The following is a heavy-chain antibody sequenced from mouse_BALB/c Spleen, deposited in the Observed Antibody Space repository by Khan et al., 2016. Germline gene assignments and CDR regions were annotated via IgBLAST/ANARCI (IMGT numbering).Heavy chain of an antibody. Sequence: VQLQQSGTVLARPGASVKMSCKASGYTFTSYWMHWVKQRPGQGLEWIGAIYPGNSDTSYNQKFKGKAKLTAVTSTSTAYMELSSLTNEDSAVSYCTREGYGNYVDAMDYWGQGTSVTVSS. CDR1: GYTFTSYW. D-gene: IGHD2-10*02. CDR3: TREGYGNYVDAMDY. CDR2: IYPGNSDT. J-gene: IGHJ4*01. V-gene: IGHV1-5*01.